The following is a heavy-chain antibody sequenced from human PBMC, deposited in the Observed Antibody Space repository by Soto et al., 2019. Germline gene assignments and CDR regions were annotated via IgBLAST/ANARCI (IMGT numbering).Heavy chain of an antibody. CDR1: GYTFTSYG. CDR2: ISTYNGNT. J-gene: IGHJ4*02. D-gene: IGHD5-18*01. Sequence: ASVKVSCKASGYTFTSYGSSWVRQAPGQGLEWMGWISTYNGNTKYAQKLQSRVTMTTDTSTSTAYMELRSLRSDDTAVYYCAREGSYGLFYFDYWGQGTLVTVSS. V-gene: IGHV1-18*01. CDR3: AREGSYGLFYFDY.